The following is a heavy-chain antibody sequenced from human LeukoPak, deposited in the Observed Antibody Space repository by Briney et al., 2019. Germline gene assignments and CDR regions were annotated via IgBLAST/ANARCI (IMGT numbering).Heavy chain of an antibody. J-gene: IGHJ4*02. V-gene: IGHV3-21*01. D-gene: IGHD4-23*01. CDR1: GFTFSSYS. Sequence: GGSLRLSCAASGFTFSSYSMNWVRQAPGKGLEWVSSISSSSSYIYYADSVKGRFTISRDNAKNSLYLQMNSLRPEDTALYYCARGKTTPVAIDSWGQGTLVTVSS. CDR2: ISSSSSYI. CDR3: ARGKTTPVAIDS.